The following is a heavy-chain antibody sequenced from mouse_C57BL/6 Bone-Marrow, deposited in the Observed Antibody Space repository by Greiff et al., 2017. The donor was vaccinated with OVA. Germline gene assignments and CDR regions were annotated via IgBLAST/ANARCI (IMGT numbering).Heavy chain of an antibody. CDR2: IYPGDGDT. V-gene: IGHV1-82*01. J-gene: IGHJ4*01. CDR3: AIFYGGYAMDY. Sequence: VQLQQSGPELVKPGASVKISCKASGYAFSSSWMNWVKQRPGKGLEWIGRIYPGDGDTNYNGKFKGKATLTADKSSSTAYMQLSSLTSEDSAVYFCAIFYGGYAMDYWGQGTSVTVSS. CDR1: GYAFSSSW. D-gene: IGHD1-2*01.